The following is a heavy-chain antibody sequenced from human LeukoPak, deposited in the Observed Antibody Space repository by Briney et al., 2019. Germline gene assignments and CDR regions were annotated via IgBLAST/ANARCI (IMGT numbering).Heavy chain of an antibody. V-gene: IGHV5-51*01. D-gene: IGHD6-19*01. CDR1: GYSFTNFW. CDR3: ARRVGYSGAWYNDY. CDR2: FYPGDSDT. J-gene: IGHJ4*02. Sequence: GESLKISCKGSGYSFTNFWIGWVRQMPGKGLEWMGSFYPGDSDTRYSPSFQGQVTISADKSITTAYLQWSSLKASDTAMYYCARRVGYSGAWYNDYWGQGTLVTVSS.